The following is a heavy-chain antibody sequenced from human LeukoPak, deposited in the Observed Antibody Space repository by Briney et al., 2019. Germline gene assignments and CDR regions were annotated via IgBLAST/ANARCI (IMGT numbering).Heavy chain of an antibody. CDR1: GGSFSGYY. Sequence: PSETLSLTCAVYGGSFSGYYWSWIRQPPGKGLEWIGEINHSGSTNYNPSLKSRVTISVDTSKNQFSLKLSSVTAADAAVYYCARDSNGMDVWGQGTTVTVSS. J-gene: IGHJ6*02. CDR3: ARDSNGMDV. CDR2: INHSGST. V-gene: IGHV4-34*01.